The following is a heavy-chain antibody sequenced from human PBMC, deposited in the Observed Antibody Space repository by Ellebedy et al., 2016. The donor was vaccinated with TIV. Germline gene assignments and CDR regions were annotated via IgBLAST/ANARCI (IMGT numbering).Heavy chain of an antibody. V-gene: IGHV3-30-3*01. CDR3: ARGSEGGGFDY. D-gene: IGHD2-15*01. J-gene: IGHJ4*02. CDR2: ISSDGNIK. CDR1: QFNFNSYT. Sequence: GEYLKISCAASQFNFNSYTIHWVRQAPGKGLEWVAFISSDGNIKDYADSVKGRFTISRDNSKKTVYLQMNSLRSEDTAVHYCARGSEGGGFDYWGQGTLVTVSS.